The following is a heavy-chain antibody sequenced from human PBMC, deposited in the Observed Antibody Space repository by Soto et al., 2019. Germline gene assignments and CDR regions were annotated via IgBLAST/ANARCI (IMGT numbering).Heavy chain of an antibody. CDR3: AREDFWSFA. V-gene: IGHV3-74*01. Sequence: EVQLAESGGGFVEPGGSRRLSCVVSGFSLRRAWMDWVRQVPGKGLVWVSRINKDATTTYADSVKGRFTISRDTAKNTQYLQMNSLRAEDTALYYCAREDFWSFAWGQGTLVTVSS. CDR2: INKDATT. CDR1: GFSLRRAW. J-gene: IGHJ5*02. D-gene: IGHD3-3*01.